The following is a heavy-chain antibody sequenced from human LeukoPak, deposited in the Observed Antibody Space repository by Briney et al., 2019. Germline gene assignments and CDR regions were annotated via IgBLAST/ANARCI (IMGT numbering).Heavy chain of an antibody. CDR1: GGSISSSSYY. J-gene: IGHJ2*01. CDR2: IYYSGST. V-gene: IGHV4-39*01. CDR3: ATTYYYDSSGYYYVLPENWYFDL. Sequence: KPSETLSLTCTVSGGSISSSSYYWGWIRQPPGKGLEWIGSIYYSGSTYYNPSLKSRVTISVDTSKNQFSLKLSSVTAADTAVYYCATTYYYDSSGYYYVLPENWYFDLWGRGTLVTVSS. D-gene: IGHD3-22*01.